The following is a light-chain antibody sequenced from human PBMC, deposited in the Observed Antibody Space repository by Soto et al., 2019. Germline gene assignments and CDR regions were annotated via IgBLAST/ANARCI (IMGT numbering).Light chain of an antibody. Sequence: EIVMTQSPATLSVSPGERATLSCRASQSVSSNLAWYQQKPGQAPRLLIYGASTRATGIPARFSGSGSGTEFTLTISSLQSEDFAVYYCQQYNAWPWTLDQGTKVEIK. CDR2: GAS. J-gene: IGKJ1*01. CDR1: QSVSSN. CDR3: QQYNAWPWT. V-gene: IGKV3-15*01.